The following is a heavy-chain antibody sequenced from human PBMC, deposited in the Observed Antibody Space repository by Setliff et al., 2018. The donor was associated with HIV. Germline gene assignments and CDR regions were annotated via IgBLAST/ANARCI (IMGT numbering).Heavy chain of an antibody. Sequence: ASVKVSCKASGYSFTSYYMHWVRQAPGQGPEWMGWVNPKSSGTKYAQKFQVRVTMTRDTSLGTAYLEYNGLTSDVTAMYYCARALFDNSPLDAWGQGTMFPVPS. CDR3: ARALFDNSPLDA. CDR2: VNPKSSGT. J-gene: IGHJ3*01. D-gene: IGHD1-20*01. V-gene: IGHV1-2*02. CDR1: GYSFTSYY.